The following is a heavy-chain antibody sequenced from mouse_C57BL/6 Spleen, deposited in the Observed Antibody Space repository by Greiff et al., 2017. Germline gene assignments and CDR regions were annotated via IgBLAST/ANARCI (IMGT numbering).Heavy chain of an antibody. CDR2: LYPGDGDT. J-gene: IGHJ2*01. CDR1: GYAFSSYW. Sequence: VQLQQSGAELVKPGASVKISCKASGYAFSSYWMNWVKQRPGKGLEWIGQLYPGDGDTNYNGKFKGKATLTADKSSSTAYMQLSSLTSEDSAVYFCARFGDGYYDYFDYWGQGTTLTVSS. V-gene: IGHV1-80*01. CDR3: ARFGDGYYDYFDY. D-gene: IGHD2-3*01.